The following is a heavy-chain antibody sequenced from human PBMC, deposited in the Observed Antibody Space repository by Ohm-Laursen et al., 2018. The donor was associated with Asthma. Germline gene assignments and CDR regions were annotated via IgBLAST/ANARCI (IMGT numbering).Heavy chain of an antibody. Sequence: SQTLSLTCTVSGASISGGFYYWSWIRQHPGKGLEWIGYIYYSGITYSNPSLRSRVSISVDTSKNQFSLKLSPVTAADTAVYYCARGTFYYESTGYYFFDHWGQGALVTVSS. V-gene: IGHV4-31*03. CDR1: GASISGGFYY. J-gene: IGHJ4*02. CDR3: ARGTFYYESTGYYFFDH. D-gene: IGHD3-22*01. CDR2: IYYSGIT.